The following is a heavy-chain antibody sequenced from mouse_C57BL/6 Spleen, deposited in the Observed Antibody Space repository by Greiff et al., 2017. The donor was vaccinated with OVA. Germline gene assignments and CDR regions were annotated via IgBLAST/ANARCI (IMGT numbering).Heavy chain of an antibody. J-gene: IGHJ2*01. V-gene: IGHV1-15*01. D-gene: IGHD2-4*01. CDR2: IDPDTGGP. CDR3: NKWLYDYDGNYFDY. CDR1: GYTFTDYE. Sequence: VQLQQSGAELVRPGASVTLSCKASGYTFTDYEMHWVKQTPVQGLEWIGSIDPDTGGPAYNQKFKGKATLTADKSSSTDNMALRSLTSEDSAVYACNKWLYDYDGNYFDYWGQGTTLTVSS.